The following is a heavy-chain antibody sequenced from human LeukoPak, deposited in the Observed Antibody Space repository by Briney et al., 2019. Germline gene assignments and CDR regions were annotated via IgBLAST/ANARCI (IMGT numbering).Heavy chain of an antibody. D-gene: IGHD3-10*01. Sequence: GGSLRLSCAASGFTFSSYAMSWVRQAPGKGLEWVAFIRHDGSDKYYIDSVKDRFIISRDNSKNTLFLQMNSLRTEDTAVYYCATEFNYYGSGSYCWGQGTLVTVSS. J-gene: IGHJ4*02. V-gene: IGHV3-30*02. CDR3: ATEFNYYGSGSYC. CDR1: GFTFSSYA. CDR2: IRHDGSDK.